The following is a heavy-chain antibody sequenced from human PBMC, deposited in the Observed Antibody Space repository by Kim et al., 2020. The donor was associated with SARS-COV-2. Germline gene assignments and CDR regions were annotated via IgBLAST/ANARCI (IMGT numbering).Heavy chain of an antibody. D-gene: IGHD2-15*01. CDR3: AKGVVAATEGYFDY. V-gene: IGHV3-23*01. Sequence: ADTVKGRFTISRDNSKNTLYLQMSSLGAEDTAVYYCAKGVVAATEGYFDYWGRGTLVTVAS. J-gene: IGHJ4*02.